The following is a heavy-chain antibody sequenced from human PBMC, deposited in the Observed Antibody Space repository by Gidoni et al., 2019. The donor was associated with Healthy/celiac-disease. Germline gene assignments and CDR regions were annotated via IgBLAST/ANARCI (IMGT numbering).Heavy chain of an antibody. Sequence: QLQLQESGPGLVKPSETMSLNCTVSGGSISSSSYYWGWLRQPPGKGLAWIGSIYYSGSTYYNPSLKSRVTISVDTSKNQFSLKLSSVTAADTALYYCATTSYYDSSGYYSAAFDIWGQGTMVTVSS. CDR2: IYYSGST. CDR3: ATTSYYDSSGYYSAAFDI. V-gene: IGHV4-39*01. CDR1: GGSISSSSYY. J-gene: IGHJ3*02. D-gene: IGHD3-22*01.